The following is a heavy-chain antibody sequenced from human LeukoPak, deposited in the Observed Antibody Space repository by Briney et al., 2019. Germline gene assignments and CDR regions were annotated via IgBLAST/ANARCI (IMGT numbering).Heavy chain of an antibody. Sequence: GGSLRLSCTASGFTFGDYAMSWFRQAPGKGLEWVGFIRSKAYGGTTEYAASVKGRFTISRVDSKSIAYLQMNSLRAEDTAVYYCARDPSPYYGSGSYGFDYWGQGTLVTVSS. CDR2: IRSKAYGGTT. CDR1: GFTFGDYA. V-gene: IGHV3-49*03. J-gene: IGHJ4*02. D-gene: IGHD3-10*01. CDR3: ARDPSPYYGSGSYGFDY.